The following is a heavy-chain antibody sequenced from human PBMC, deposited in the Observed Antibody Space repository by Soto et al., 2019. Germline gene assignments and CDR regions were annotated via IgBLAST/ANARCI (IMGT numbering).Heavy chain of an antibody. CDR3: ARTRDFTIFGVVAFDY. CDR1: GYTFTGYY. J-gene: IGHJ4*02. CDR2: INPNSGGT. Sequence: QVQLVQSGAEVKKPGASVKVSCKASGYTFTGYYMHWVRQAPGQGLEWMGWINPNSGGTNYAQKFQGWVTMPRDTSISTAYMELSRLRSDDTAVYYCARTRDFTIFGVVAFDYWGQGTLVTVSS. V-gene: IGHV1-2*04. D-gene: IGHD3-3*01.